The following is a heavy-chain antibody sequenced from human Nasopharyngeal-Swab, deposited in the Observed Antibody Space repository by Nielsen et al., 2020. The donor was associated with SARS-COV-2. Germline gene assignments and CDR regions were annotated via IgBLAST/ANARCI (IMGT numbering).Heavy chain of an antibody. D-gene: IGHD6-13*01. V-gene: IGHV1-8*03. CDR3: ARAGIAAILGVYYYGMDV. CDR1: GYTFTSYD. J-gene: IGHJ6*02. CDR2: MNPNSGNT. Sequence: ASVKVSCKASGYTFTSYDINWVRQATGQGLEWMGWMNPNSGNTGYAQKFQGRVTITRNTSISTAYMELSSLRSEDTAVYYYARAGIAAILGVYYYGMDVWGQGTTVTVSS.